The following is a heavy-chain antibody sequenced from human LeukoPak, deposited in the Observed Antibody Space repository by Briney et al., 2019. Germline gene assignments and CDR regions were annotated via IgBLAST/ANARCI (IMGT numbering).Heavy chain of an antibody. J-gene: IGHJ4*02. D-gene: IGHD3-22*01. V-gene: IGHV3-30-3*01. CDR1: GFTFSSYA. Sequence: GGSLRLSCAASGFTFSSYAMHWVRQAPGKGLKWVAVISYDGSNKYYADSVKGRFTISRDNSKDTLYLQMNSLRAEDTAVYYCARESLETYYYDSSGYSPLGYWGQGTLVTVSS. CDR3: ARESLETYYYDSSGYSPLGY. CDR2: ISYDGSNK.